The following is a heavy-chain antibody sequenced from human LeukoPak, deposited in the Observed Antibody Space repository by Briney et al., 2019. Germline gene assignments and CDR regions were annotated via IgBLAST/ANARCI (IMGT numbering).Heavy chain of an antibody. CDR1: GYTFTCYY. CDR2: INPSGGST. J-gene: IGHJ4*02. CDR3: ARYPNNWNYISDY. V-gene: IGHV1-46*01. Sequence: GASVTVSCKASGYTFTCYYMHWVRQAPGQGLEWMGIINPSGGSTSYAQKFQGRVTMTRDMSTSAVYMELSSLRSDDTAVYYCARYPNNWNYISDYWGQGTLVTVSS. D-gene: IGHD1-7*01.